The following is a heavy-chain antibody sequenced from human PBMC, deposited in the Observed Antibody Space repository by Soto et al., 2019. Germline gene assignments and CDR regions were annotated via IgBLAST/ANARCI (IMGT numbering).Heavy chain of an antibody. CDR2: LWSDGVNA. CDR3: ARRGRYLSTMFFDS. J-gene: IGHJ4*02. D-gene: IGHD1-26*01. Sequence: QVQLAESGGGLVQPGKSLRLSCAASGFRLSDYDVHWVRQAPGRGLEWVAELWSDGVNAYYGASVQGRFTISRDISGSPLFLQMNTVTVEDAATYYCARRGRYLSTMFFDSWGQGSRVTVSS. CDR1: GFRLSDYD. V-gene: IGHV3-33*01.